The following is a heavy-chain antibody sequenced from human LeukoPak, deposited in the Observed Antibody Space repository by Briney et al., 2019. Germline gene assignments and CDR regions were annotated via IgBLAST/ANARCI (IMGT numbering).Heavy chain of an antibody. CDR2: ISADNGNT. V-gene: IGHV1-18*01. CDR3: ARALYYYDSSGYYPQDWFDP. Sequence: ASVKVSCKASGYTSTSYAISWVRQAPGQGLEWMGWISADNGNTDYAQRFQGRVTMTTDTSTSTAYMELRSLRSDDTAVYYCARALYYYDSSGYYPQDWFDPWGQGTLVTVSS. CDR1: GYTSTSYA. D-gene: IGHD3-22*01. J-gene: IGHJ5*02.